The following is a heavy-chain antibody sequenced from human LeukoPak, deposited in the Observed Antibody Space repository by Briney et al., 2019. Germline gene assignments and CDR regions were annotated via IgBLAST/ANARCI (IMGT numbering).Heavy chain of an antibody. V-gene: IGHV1-2*02. CDR3: ARDQRDGYNCSPRN. Sequence: ASVKVSCKASGYTFTGYYIHWVRQAPGQGLEWMGWINPDSGGTNSAQMFQDRVTMTRDTSISTAYMELSRLRSDDTAVYYCARDQRDGYNCSPRNWGQGTLVTVSS. D-gene: IGHD5-24*01. CDR1: GYTFTGYY. CDR2: INPDSGGT. J-gene: IGHJ4*02.